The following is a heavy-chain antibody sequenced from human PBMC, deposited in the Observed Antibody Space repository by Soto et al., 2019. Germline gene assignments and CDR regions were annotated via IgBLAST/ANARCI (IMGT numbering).Heavy chain of an antibody. J-gene: IGHJ4*02. CDR2: IIPIFGTA. Sequence: QVQLVQSGAEVKKPGSSVKVSCKASGGTFSSYAISWVRQAPGQGLEWMGGIIPIFGTANYAQKLQGRVTITADESTSTAYMELSSLRSEDTAVYYCARVGYYYDSSGSDRSNVWGQGTLVTVSS. CDR1: GGTFSSYA. D-gene: IGHD3-22*01. V-gene: IGHV1-69*01. CDR3: ARVGYYYDSSGSDRSNV.